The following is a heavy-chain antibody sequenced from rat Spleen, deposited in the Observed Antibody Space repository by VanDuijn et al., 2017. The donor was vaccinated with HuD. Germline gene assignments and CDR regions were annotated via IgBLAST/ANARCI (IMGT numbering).Heavy chain of an antibody. D-gene: IGHD1-2*01. Sequence: EVQLVESGGGLVQPGRSLKLSCVASGFTFNNYWMTWIRQAPGKGLEWVASLTTNGGSTYYPDSVKGRFTISRDNAKSTLYLQMNSLRSEDTATYYCTRGGASGQIAAYFDYWGQGVMVTVSS. CDR1: GFTFNNYW. CDR2: LTTNGGST. V-gene: IGHV5-31*01. J-gene: IGHJ2*01. CDR3: TRGGASGQIAAYFDY.